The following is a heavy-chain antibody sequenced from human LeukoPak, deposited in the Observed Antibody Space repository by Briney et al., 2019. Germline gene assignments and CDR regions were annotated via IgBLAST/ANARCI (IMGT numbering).Heavy chain of an antibody. V-gene: IGHV4-61*02. J-gene: IGHJ5*02. D-gene: IGHD3-22*01. CDR3: ARAGYYDSSRNWFDT. Sequence: SETLSPTCSVSGGSIRSGDFYWSWIRQTAGKGLEWLGRIYASGSPSYNPSPKGRLSMSVDPSRNHFSLQLTSVTAADTAVYFCARAGYYDSSRNWFDTWGQGTLVTVSS. CDR2: IYASGSP. CDR1: GGSIRSGDFY.